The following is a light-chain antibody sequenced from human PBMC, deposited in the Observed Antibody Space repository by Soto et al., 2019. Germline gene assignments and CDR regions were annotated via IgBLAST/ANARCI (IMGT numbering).Light chain of an antibody. Sequence: QAVLTQSSSASASLGSSVKLTCTLRSGHNSYIIAWHQQKPGKAPRYLMKLEGSGSYNKGSGVPDRFSGSSSGADRYLTISHLQFEDEADYYCETWDSNTRVFGGGTKVTVL. CDR3: ETWDSNTRV. CDR1: SGHNSYI. CDR2: LEGSGSY. V-gene: IGLV4-60*02. J-gene: IGLJ2*01.